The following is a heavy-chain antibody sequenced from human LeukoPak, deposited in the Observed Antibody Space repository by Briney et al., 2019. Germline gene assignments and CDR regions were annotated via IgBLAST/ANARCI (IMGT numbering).Heavy chain of an antibody. CDR3: ARGGPIAVAGRGGNYYYYYMDV. CDR2: IYYSGST. CDR1: GGSISSYY. Sequence: SETLSLTCTVSGGSISSYYWNWIRQPPGKGLEWIGYIYYSGSTSYNPSLKSRVTISVDTSKNQFSLKLSSVTAADTAVYYCARGGPIAVAGRGGNYYYYYMDVWGKGTTVTVSS. J-gene: IGHJ6*03. D-gene: IGHD6-19*01. V-gene: IGHV4-59*12.